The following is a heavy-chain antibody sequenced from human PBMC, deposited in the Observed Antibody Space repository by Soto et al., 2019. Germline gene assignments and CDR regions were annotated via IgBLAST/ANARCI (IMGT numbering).Heavy chain of an antibody. CDR2: INPNSGGT. Sequence: ASVKVSCKASGYTFTGYYMHWVRQAPGQGLEWMGWINPNSGGTNYAQKFQGGVTMTRDTSISTAYMELSRLRSDDTAVYYCARVRNTAMVVSYYYYYYGMDVWGQGTTVTVSS. CDR1: GYTFTGYY. CDR3: ARVRNTAMVVSYYYYYYGMDV. J-gene: IGHJ6*02. D-gene: IGHD5-18*01. V-gene: IGHV1-2*02.